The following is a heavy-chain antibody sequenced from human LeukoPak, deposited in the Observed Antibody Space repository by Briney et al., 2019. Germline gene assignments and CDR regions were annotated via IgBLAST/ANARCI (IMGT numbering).Heavy chain of an antibody. D-gene: IGHD3-3*01. CDR3: AREGSGDDFWSGYHYYGMDV. J-gene: IGHJ6*02. CDR1: GFTFSDYY. CDR2: ISSSGSTI. Sequence: GGSLRLSCAASGFTFSDYYMSWIRQAPGKGLEWVSYISSSGSTIYYADSVKGRFTISRDNAKNSLYLQMNSLRAEDTAVYYCAREGSGDDFWSGYHYYGMDVWGQGTTVTVSS. V-gene: IGHV3-11*01.